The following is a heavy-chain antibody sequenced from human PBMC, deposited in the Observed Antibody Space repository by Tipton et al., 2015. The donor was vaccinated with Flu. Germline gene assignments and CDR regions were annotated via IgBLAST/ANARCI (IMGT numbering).Heavy chain of an antibody. CDR3: ATEVAWQGGGYYGMDV. J-gene: IGHJ6*02. V-gene: IGHV3-43D*03. CDR2: ISWDGSST. D-gene: IGHD2-15*01. CDR1: GLTFDGYA. Sequence: QLVQSGGVVVQPGGSLRLSCAASGLTFDGYAMHWVRQAPGKGLEWVSVISWDGSSTFYEDSVRGRFTVSRDNSENSLHLQMSSLRPEDTARYYCATEVAWQGGGYYGMDVWGQGTTVTFSS.